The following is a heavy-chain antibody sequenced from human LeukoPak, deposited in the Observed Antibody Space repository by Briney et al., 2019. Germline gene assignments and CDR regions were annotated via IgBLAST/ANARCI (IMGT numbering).Heavy chain of an antibody. CDR3: ARTSYYDILTGYRPLDY. Sequence: GESLKISRKGSGYSFTSYWIGWVRQMPGKGLEWMGIIYPGDSDTRYSPSFQGQVTISADKSISTAYLQWSSLKASDTAMYYCARTSYYDILTGYRPLDYWGQGTLVTVSS. CDR1: GYSFTSYW. V-gene: IGHV5-51*01. CDR2: IYPGDSDT. D-gene: IGHD3-9*01. J-gene: IGHJ4*02.